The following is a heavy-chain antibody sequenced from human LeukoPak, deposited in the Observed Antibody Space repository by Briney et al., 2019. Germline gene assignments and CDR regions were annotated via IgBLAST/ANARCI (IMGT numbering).Heavy chain of an antibody. CDR2: IYTGGNT. CDR1: GFIVKTNY. CDR3: ARNSMMDV. J-gene: IGHJ6*04. Sequence: PGGSLRLSCAASGFIVKTNYMNWVRQAPGKGLEWVSMIYTGGNTYYADSVKGRFTISRDDSKNTIYLQMYSLRAEDTAVYYCARNSMMDVWGKGTTVTVSS. V-gene: IGHV3-53*01.